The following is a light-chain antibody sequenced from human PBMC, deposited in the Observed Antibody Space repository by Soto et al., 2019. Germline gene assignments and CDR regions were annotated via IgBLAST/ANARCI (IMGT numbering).Light chain of an antibody. CDR3: QQYNNSPT. V-gene: IGKV3D-15*01. CDR2: GAS. CDR1: QSVTSK. Sequence: EVVLTQSPGTLSLSPGDRATLSCGASQSVTSKLAWYQQKPGQAPRLLISGASNRATGIPDRFSGSGSGTDFTLTISSLQSEDFAVYYCQQYNNSPTFGQGTKVEIK. J-gene: IGKJ1*01.